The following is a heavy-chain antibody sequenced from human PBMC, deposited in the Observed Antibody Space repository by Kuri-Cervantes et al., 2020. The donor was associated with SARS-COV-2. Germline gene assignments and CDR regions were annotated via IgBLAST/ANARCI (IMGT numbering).Heavy chain of an antibody. CDR3: ARAVTNWFDP. CDR2: IYWDDDK. Sequence: SGPTLVKPTETLTLTCTFSGFSLSTRGVGVGWIRQPPGKALERLALIYWDDDKHYSPSLKTRLTISKDTSKNQVVLTMTNMDPVDTATYYCARAVTNWFDPWGQGTLVTVSS. J-gene: IGHJ5*02. CDR1: GFSLSTRGVG. V-gene: IGHV2-5*02. D-gene: IGHD6-19*01.